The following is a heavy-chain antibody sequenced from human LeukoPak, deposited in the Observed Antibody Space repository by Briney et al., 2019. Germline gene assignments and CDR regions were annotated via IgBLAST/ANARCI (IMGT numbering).Heavy chain of an antibody. D-gene: IGHD2-2*01. J-gene: IGHJ6*02. CDR2: IIPIFGTA. CDR3: ASRLAIYCSSTSCGYYYYGMDV. V-gene: IGHV1-69*13. Sequence: SVKVSCKASGGTFSSYAISWVRQAPGQGLEWMGGIIPIFGTANYAQKFQGRVTITADESTSTAYMELSSLRSEDTAVYYCASRLAIYCSSTSCGYYYYGMDVWGQGTTVTVSS. CDR1: GGTFSSYA.